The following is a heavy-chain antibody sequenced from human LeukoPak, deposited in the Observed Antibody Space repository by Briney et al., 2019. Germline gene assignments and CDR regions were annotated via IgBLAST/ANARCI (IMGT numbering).Heavy chain of an antibody. Sequence: SQTLSLTCTVSGGSISSGGYYWSWIRQPPGKGLEWIGYIYHSGSTYYNPSLKSRVTISVDRSKNQFSLKLSSVTAADTAVYYCARGTNWYFDLWGRGTLVTVSS. J-gene: IGHJ2*01. CDR2: IYHSGST. CDR1: GGSISSGGYY. CDR3: ARGTNWYFDL. V-gene: IGHV4-30-2*01.